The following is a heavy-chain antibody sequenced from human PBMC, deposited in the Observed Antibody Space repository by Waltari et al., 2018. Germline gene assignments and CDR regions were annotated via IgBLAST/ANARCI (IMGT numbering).Heavy chain of an antibody. CDR1: GFTFSSYG. J-gene: IGHJ4*02. Sequence: QVQLVESGGGVVQPGRSLRLSCAASGFTFSSYGMHWVRQAPGKGLEWVAVIWYDGRNKYYADSVKGRFTISRDNSKNTLYLQMNSLRAEDTAVYYCARGSITIVPDGGFDYWGQGTLVTVSS. V-gene: IGHV3-33*01. D-gene: IGHD3-10*01. CDR2: IWYDGRNK. CDR3: ARGSITIVPDGGFDY.